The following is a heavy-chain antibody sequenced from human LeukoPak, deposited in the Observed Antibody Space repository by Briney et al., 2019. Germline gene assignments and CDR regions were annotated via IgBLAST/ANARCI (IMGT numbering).Heavy chain of an antibody. CDR1: GFTFSSYA. CDR2: ISGSGGDT. CDR3: ARDGGVGMMHGY. V-gene: IGHV3-23*01. Sequence: GGSLRLSCAASGFTFSSYAMSWVRQAPGKGLEWVSAISGSGGDTYYADSVKGRFTISRDNSKNTLYLQMNSLRAEDTAVYYCARDGGVGMMHGYWGQGTLVTVSS. J-gene: IGHJ4*02. D-gene: IGHD3-16*01.